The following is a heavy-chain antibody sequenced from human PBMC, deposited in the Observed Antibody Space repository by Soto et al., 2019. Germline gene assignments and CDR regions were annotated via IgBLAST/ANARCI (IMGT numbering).Heavy chain of an antibody. D-gene: IGHD6-6*01. CDR3: ARSTSIAARPVSYYYYMDV. CDR1: GGSISSYY. Sequence: PSETLSLTCTVSGGSISSYYWSWIRQPPGKGLEWIGYIYYSGSTNYNPSLKSRVTISVDTSKNQFSLKLSSVTAADTAVYYCARSTSIAARPVSYYYYMDVWGKGTTVTVSS. J-gene: IGHJ6*03. V-gene: IGHV4-59*08. CDR2: IYYSGST.